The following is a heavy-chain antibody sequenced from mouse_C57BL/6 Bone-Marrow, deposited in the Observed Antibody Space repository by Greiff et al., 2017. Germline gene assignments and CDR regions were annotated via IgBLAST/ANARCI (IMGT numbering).Heavy chain of an antibody. CDR2: ISSGGSYT. Sequence: DVMLVESGGDLVKPGGSLKLSCAASGFTFSSYGMSWVRQTPDKRLEWVATISSGGSYTYYPDSVKGRFTISRDNAKNTLYLQMSSLKSEDTAMYYCTEPAYGFDYWGQGTTLTVSS. D-gene: IGHD1-1*01. V-gene: IGHV5-6*02. CDR1: GFTFSSYG. J-gene: IGHJ2*01. CDR3: TEPAYGFDY.